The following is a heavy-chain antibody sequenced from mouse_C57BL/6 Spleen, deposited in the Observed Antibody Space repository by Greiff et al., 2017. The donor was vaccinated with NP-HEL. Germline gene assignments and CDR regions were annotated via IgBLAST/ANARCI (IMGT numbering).Heavy chain of an antibody. Sequence: EVQLQQSGAELVRPGASVKLSCTASGFNIKDDYMHWVKQRPEQGLEWIGWIDPENGDTEYASKFQGKATITADTSSNTAYLQLSSLTSEDTAVYYCTTGGGNYGYFDYWGQGTTLTVSS. CDR1: GFNIKDDY. D-gene: IGHD2-1*01. J-gene: IGHJ2*01. CDR2: IDPENGDT. CDR3: TTGGGNYGYFDY. V-gene: IGHV14-4*01.